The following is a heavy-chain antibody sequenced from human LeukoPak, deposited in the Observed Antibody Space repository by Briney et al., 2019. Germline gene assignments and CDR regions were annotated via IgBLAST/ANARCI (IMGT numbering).Heavy chain of an antibody. Sequence: PGGSLRLSCAASGFTFSGYAMSWVRQAPGKGLEWVSAISGSGGSTYYADSVKGRFTISRDNSKNTLYLQMNSLRAEDTAVYYCARSLRDSSGYYFDHWGQGTLVTVSS. D-gene: IGHD3-22*01. CDR3: ARSLRDSSGYYFDH. CDR2: ISGSGGST. CDR1: GFTFSGYA. V-gene: IGHV3-23*01. J-gene: IGHJ4*02.